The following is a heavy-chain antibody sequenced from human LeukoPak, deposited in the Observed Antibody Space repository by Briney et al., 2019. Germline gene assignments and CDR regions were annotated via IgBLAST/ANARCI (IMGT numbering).Heavy chain of an antibody. CDR3: ANSPVVIGSQDETYFDY. Sequence: GGSLRLSCAASGFTFSSYEMNWVRQAPGKGLEWVSYISSSGSTTYYADSVKGRFTISRDNSKNTLYLQMNSLRAEDTAVYYCANSPVVIGSQDETYFDYWGQGTLVTVSS. V-gene: IGHV3-48*03. CDR2: ISSSGSTT. D-gene: IGHD2-21*01. J-gene: IGHJ4*02. CDR1: GFTFSSYE.